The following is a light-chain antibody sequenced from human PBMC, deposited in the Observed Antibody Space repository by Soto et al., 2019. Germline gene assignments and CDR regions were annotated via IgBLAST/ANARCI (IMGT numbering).Light chain of an antibody. V-gene: IGKV3-15*01. CDR2: DAS. CDR1: HSVSTR. CDR3: QHYTNWPLT. Sequence: EIVMTQSPATLSVSPGERATLSCRASHSVSTRLAWYQQKPGQAPRLLIYDASTRATGLPARFSGSGSGTDFTLTISSLQSEDVAVYYCQHYTNWPLTFGGGTKVDIK. J-gene: IGKJ4*01.